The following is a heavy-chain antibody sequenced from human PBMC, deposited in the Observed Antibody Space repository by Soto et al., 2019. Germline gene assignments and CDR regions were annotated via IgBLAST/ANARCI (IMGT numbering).Heavy chain of an antibody. CDR1: GFTFSSYA. Sequence: LRLSCAASGFTFSSYAMHWVRQAPGKGLEWVAVISYDGSNKYYADSVKGRFTISRDNSKNTLYLQMNSLRAEDTAVYYCARVPRAKARVSHFDYWGQGTLVTVSS. V-gene: IGHV3-30-3*01. CDR2: ISYDGSNK. J-gene: IGHJ4*02. CDR3: ARVPRAKARVSHFDY.